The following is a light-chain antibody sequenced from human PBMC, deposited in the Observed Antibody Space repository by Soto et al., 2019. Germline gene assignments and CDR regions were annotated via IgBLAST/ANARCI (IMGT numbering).Light chain of an antibody. CDR2: GAA. V-gene: IGKV3-15*01. CDR3: QQYNKWPPQYT. Sequence: EIVMTQSPATLSVSPGERATPSCRASQSIISDLAWYQQKPGQAPRLLSYGAATRATDIPARISGSGSGTDCTLTISSLQSEDVAVYDWQQYNKWPPQYTGGQGTKLEIK. CDR1: QSIISD. J-gene: IGKJ2*01.